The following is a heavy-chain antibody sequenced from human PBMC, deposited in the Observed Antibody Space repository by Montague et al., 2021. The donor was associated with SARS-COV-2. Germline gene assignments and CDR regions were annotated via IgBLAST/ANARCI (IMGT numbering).Heavy chain of an antibody. Sequence: TSGSNNYNPSLNSRVTMSVDTSKNQLYLNLSSVTAADTAVYYCARDSLVASYYYYGVDVWGQGLTVTVA. V-gene: IGHV4-4*07. D-gene: IGHD2-15*01. J-gene: IGHJ6*01. CDR3: ARDSLVASYYYYGVDV. CDR2: TSGSN.